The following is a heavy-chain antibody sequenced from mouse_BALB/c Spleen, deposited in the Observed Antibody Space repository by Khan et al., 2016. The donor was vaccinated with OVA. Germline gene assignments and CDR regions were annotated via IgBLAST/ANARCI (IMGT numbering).Heavy chain of an antibody. CDR2: ITYSGST. CDR3: ARTARIKY. V-gene: IGHV3-1*02. D-gene: IGHD1-2*01. Sequence: VQLQQSGPGLVKPSQSLSLTCTVTGYSITSGYGWNWIRQFPGNQLEWMGYITYSGSTNYNPSLKSRTSITRDTSYNQFFLQLNSVTTEDTATYYCARTARIKYWGQGTTLTVSA. J-gene: IGHJ2*01. CDR1: GYSITSGYG.